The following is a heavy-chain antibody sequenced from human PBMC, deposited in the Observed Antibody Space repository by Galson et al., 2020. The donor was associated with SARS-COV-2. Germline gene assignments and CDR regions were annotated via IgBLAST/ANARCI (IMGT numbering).Heavy chain of an antibody. CDR2: IYTSGST. CDR1: GGSISSGSYY. D-gene: IGHD6-19*01. J-gene: IGHJ6*02. V-gene: IGHV4-61*02. CDR3: AREKAVAGTDYYYGMDV. Sequence: SETLSLTCTVSGGSISSGSYYWSWIRQPAGKGLEWIGRIYTSGSTNYNPSLKSRVTISVDTSKNQFSLKLSSVTAADTAVYYCAREKAVAGTDYYYGMDVWGQGTTVTVSS.